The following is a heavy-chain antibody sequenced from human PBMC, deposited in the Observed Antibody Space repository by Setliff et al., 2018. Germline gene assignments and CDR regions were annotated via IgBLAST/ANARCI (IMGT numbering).Heavy chain of an antibody. J-gene: IGHJ6*03. CDR1: GFTFRKHA. D-gene: IGHD3-3*01. CDR3: TRTSGLQFFNYYMDV. V-gene: IGHV3-48*03. Sequence: RLSCTASGFTFRKHALAWVRQAPGKGLQWVSSVSGSGMTRDYTDSVKGRFTVSRDNAKNSLYLQMNSLKTEDTAVYYCTRTSGLQFFNYYMDVWGKGTTVTV. CDR2: VSGSGMTR.